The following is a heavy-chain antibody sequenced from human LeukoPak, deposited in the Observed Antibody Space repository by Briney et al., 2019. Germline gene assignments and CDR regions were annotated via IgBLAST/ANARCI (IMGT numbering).Heavy chain of an antibody. CDR1: GGSFSGYY. D-gene: IGHD2-2*01. Sequence: SETLSLTCAVYGGSFSGYYWSWIRQPPGKGLEWIGEINHSGSTNYNPSLKSRVTVSVDTSKNQFSLKLSPVTAADTAVYYCAGTDIVVVPERNYYYYGMDVWGQGTTVTVSS. J-gene: IGHJ6*02. CDR3: AGTDIVVVPERNYYYYGMDV. V-gene: IGHV4-34*01. CDR2: INHSGST.